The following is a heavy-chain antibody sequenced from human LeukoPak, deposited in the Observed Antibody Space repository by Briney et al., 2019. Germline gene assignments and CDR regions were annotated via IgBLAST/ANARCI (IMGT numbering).Heavy chain of an antibody. CDR1: GYTFTSYD. V-gene: IGHV1-8*01. D-gene: IGHD7-27*01. CDR3: ARGPPTWGPDF. CDR2: MSPNSGDT. Sequence: GASVKVSCKASGYTFTSYDINWVRQATGQGLEWMGRMSPNSGDTGYAQKFQGRVTMTRNTSISTAYLGLSSLRSEDTAMYYCARGPPTWGPDFWGQGTLITVSS. J-gene: IGHJ4*02.